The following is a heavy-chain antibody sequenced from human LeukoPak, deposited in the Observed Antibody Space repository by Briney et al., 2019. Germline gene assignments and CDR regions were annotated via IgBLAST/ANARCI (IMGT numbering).Heavy chain of an antibody. CDR1: GFTFSSYS. CDR2: IKQDGSEK. V-gene: IGHV3-7*01. Sequence: GGSLRLSCAASGFTFSSYSMNWVRQAPGKGLEWVANIKQDGSEKYYVDSVKGRFTISRDNAKNSLYLQMNSLRAEDTAVYYCASSSGWYYLFRYWGQGTLVTVSS. CDR3: ASSSGWYYLFRY. J-gene: IGHJ4*02. D-gene: IGHD6-19*01.